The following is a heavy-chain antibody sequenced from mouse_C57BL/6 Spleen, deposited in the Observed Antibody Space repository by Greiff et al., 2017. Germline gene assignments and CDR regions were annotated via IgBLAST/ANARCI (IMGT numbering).Heavy chain of an antibody. CDR1: GFTFSDYG. J-gene: IGHJ1*03. CDR2: ISSGSSTI. D-gene: IGHD2-3*01. CDR3: ARDDGYYWYFDV. Sequence: EVKLMESGGGLVKPGGSLKLSCAASGFTFSDYGMHWVRQAPEKGLEWVAYISSGSSTIYYADTVKGRFTISRDNAKNTRFLQMTSLRSEDTAMYYCARDDGYYWYFDVWGTGTTVTVSS. V-gene: IGHV5-17*01.